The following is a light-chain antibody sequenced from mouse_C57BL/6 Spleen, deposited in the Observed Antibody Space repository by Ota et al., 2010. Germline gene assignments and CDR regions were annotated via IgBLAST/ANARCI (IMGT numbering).Light chain of an antibody. J-gene: IGKJ2*01. V-gene: IGKV3-7*01. Sequence: EDRVSITCKASQXVGTAVGLVPTETRTAPKLLIYAASNVESGVPARFSGSGSGTDFTLNIHPVEEEDTATYYCQHNWEIPYTFGGGTKLEI. CDR2: AAS. CDR1: QXVGTAV. CDR3: QHNWEIPYT.